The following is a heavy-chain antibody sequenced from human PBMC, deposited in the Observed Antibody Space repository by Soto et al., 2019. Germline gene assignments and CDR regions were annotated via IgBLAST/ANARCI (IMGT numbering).Heavy chain of an antibody. CDR3: ARGDGQLLTYYYYYGMDV. J-gene: IGHJ6*02. D-gene: IGHD2-2*01. CDR2: IYYSGST. V-gene: IGHV4-59*02. CDR1: GGAVTRKY. Sequence: SETLWVSVAISGGAVTRKYWNWIRQPPGKGLEWIGYIYYSGSTNYNPSLKSRVTISVDTSKNQFSLKLSSVTAADTAVYYCARGDGQLLTYYYYYGMDVWGQGTTVNVSS.